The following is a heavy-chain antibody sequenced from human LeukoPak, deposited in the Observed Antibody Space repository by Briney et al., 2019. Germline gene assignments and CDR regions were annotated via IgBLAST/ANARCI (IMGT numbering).Heavy chain of an antibody. CDR2: IRSKAYGGTT. CDR1: GFTFVDYA. D-gene: IGHD6-6*01. Sequence: PGRSLRLSCTASGFTFVDYAMSWVRQAPGKGLEWVGFIRSKAYGGTTEYAASVKGRFTISRDDSKSIAYLQMNSLKTEDTAVYYCTRVKLPQEHFDYWGQGTLVTVSS. V-gene: IGHV3-49*04. CDR3: TRVKLPQEHFDY. J-gene: IGHJ4*02.